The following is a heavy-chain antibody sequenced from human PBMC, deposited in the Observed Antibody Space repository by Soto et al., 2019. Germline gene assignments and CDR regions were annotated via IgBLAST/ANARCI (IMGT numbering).Heavy chain of an antibody. CDR3: ARDAGDNSSGYYRLYYFDY. Sequence: ASVKVSCKASGGTFSSYAISWVRQAPGQGLEWMGGIIPIFGTANYAQKFQGRVTITADESTSTAYMELSSLRSEDTAVYYCARDAGDNSSGYYRLYYFDYWGQGTLVTVSS. CDR2: IIPIFGTA. CDR1: GGTFSSYA. J-gene: IGHJ4*02. D-gene: IGHD3-22*01. V-gene: IGHV1-69*13.